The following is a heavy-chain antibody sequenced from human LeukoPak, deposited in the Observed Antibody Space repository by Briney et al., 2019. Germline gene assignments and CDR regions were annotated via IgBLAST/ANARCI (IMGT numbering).Heavy chain of an antibody. J-gene: IGHJ1*01. V-gene: IGHV1-2*02. Sequence: ASVKVSCKASGYTFTGYYMHWVRQAPGQGLEWMGWINPNSGGTNYAQKFQGRVTMTRDTSISTAYMELSRLRSDDTAVYYCARSPQLWAEYFQHWGQGTLVTVSS. CDR3: ARSPQLWAEYFQH. CDR1: GYTFTGYY. D-gene: IGHD5-18*01. CDR2: INPNSGGT.